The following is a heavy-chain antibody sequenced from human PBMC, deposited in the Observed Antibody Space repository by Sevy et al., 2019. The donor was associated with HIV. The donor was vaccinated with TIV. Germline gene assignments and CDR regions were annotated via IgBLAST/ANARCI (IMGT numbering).Heavy chain of an antibody. V-gene: IGHV4-59*08. CDR3: ARRNDFDI. CDR1: GGSINSDH. J-gene: IGHJ3*02. CDR2: VCYTGGT. Sequence: SETLSLTCTVSGGSINSDHWNWIRQPPGKGLEWIRYVCYTGGTTYNPSLKNRVTISVDRTKNQFSLKLTSVTAADTAVYYCARRNDFDIWGQGTMVTVSS.